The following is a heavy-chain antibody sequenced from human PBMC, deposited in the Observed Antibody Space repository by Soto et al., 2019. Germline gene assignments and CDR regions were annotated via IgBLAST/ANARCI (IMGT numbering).Heavy chain of an antibody. CDR3: AHRPTGYIHDFDY. CDR2: IYWDDDK. Sequence: QITLKESGPPLVKPTQTLTLTCTFSGFSLSTRGVGVGWIRQPPGKALEWLALIYWDDDKGYSPSLRSRLTLTKVTSKHQVVLTMTYMDPGDTATYSCAHRPTGYIHDFDYWGQGTLVTVSS. CDR1: GFSLSTRGVG. V-gene: IGHV2-5*02. J-gene: IGHJ4*02. D-gene: IGHD2-2*02.